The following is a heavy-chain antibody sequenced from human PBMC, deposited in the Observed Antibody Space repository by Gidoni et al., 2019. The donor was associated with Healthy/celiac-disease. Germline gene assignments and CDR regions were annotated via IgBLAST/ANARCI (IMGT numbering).Heavy chain of an antibody. V-gene: IGHV1-58*01. CDR1: GLTFTSSA. Sequence: QMQLVQSGPEVKKPGTAVKVSCKASGLTFTSSAVQWVRQARGQRLEWIGWIVVGSVHTNYSQKFQERVTITRDMSTSTAYMELSSLRSEDTAVYYCAADPRSYGMDVWGQGTTVTVSS. J-gene: IGHJ6*02. CDR2: IVVGSVHT. CDR3: AADPRSYGMDV.